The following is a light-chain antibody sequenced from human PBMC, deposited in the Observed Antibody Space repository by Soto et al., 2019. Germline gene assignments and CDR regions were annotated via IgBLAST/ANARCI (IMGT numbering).Light chain of an antibody. CDR2: DVS. CDR1: SSDVGGYNY. J-gene: IGLJ1*01. V-gene: IGLV2-14*03. CDR3: SSYTSSSTLVYV. Sequence: QSVLSQPASVSGSPGQSITISCTGTSSDVGGYNYVSWYHHHPGKAPKLMIYDVSNRPSGVGNRFSGSKSGNTASLTISGLQAEDEGDYYCSSYTSSSTLVYVFGTGTKVTVL.